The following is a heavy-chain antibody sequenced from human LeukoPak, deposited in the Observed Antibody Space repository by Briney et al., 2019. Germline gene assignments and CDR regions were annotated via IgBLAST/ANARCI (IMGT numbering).Heavy chain of an antibody. CDR1: GFTFSRYA. D-gene: IGHD3-10*01. J-gene: IGHJ4*02. Sequence: GGSLRLSCAASGFTFSRYAMSWVRQAPGKGLEWVSALGVSVSGYGGSTYYADSVKGRFTISRDNSKNTLYLQMNSLRAEDTAVYYCARVLWFGELRDYWGQGTLVTVSS. V-gene: IGHV3-23*01. CDR2: LGVSVSGYGGST. CDR3: ARVLWFGELRDY.